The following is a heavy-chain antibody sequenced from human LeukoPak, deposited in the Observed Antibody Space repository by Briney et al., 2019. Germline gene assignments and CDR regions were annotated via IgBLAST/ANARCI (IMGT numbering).Heavy chain of an antibody. V-gene: IGHV4-39*01. D-gene: IGHD5-24*01. CDR2: IYYSGST. Sequence: SETLSLTCTVSGGSISSSSYYWGWIRQPPGKGLEWIGSIYYSGSTYYNPSLKSRVTISVDTSKNQFSLKLSSVTAADTAVYYCARRRMLQKNWFDPWGQGTLVTVSS. CDR1: GGSISSSSYY. CDR3: ARRRMLQKNWFDP. J-gene: IGHJ5*02.